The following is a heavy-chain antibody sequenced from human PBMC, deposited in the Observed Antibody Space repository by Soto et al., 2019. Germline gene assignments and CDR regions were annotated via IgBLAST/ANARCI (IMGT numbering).Heavy chain of an antibody. D-gene: IGHD3-22*01. CDR2: ISGSGDRT. J-gene: IGHJ4*02. CDR1: GITISNYP. V-gene: IGHV3-23*01. Sequence: EVQLLESGGGLVQPGGSLRLSCAASGITISNYPMSWVRQATGKGLDWVSGISGSGDRTYYADSAKGRFTISKDISRNSLSLQLDSLGVEDTAVYFCVKDDGGYPSTAPQWGQGTLVTVSS. CDR3: VKDDGGYPSTAPQ.